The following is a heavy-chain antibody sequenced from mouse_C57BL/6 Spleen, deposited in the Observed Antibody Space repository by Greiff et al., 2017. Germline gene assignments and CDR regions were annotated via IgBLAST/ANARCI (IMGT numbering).Heavy chain of an antibody. J-gene: IGHJ1*03. CDR2: IDPSDSET. CDR1: GYTFTSYW. Sequence: QVQLQQPGAELVRPGSSVKLSCKASGYTFTSYWMHWVKQRPIQGLEWIGNIDPSDSETHYNQKFKDKATLTVDKPSSTAYMQLSSLTSEDSAVYYCARSNYYGSSHWYFDVWGTGTTVTVSS. V-gene: IGHV1-52*01. D-gene: IGHD1-1*01. CDR3: ARSNYYGSSHWYFDV.